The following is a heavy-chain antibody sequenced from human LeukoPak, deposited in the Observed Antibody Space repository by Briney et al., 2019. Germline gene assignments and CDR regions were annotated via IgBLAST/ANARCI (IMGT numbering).Heavy chain of an antibody. V-gene: IGHV3-33*01. CDR3: ARASDSGWSYFDY. CDR1: GFTFSSYG. CDR2: IWYDGSNK. Sequence: GRSLRLSCAASGFTFSSYGMHWVRQAPGKGLEWVAVIWYDGSNKYYADSVKCRFTISRDNSKNTVYLQMNSLRAEDTAVYYCARASDSGWSYFDYWGQGTLVTVSS. J-gene: IGHJ4*02. D-gene: IGHD6-19*01.